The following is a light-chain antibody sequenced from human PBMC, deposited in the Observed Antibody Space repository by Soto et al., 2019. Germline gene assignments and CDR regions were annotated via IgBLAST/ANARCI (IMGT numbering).Light chain of an antibody. Sequence: DIQMTQSPSSLSASVGDRVTITCRASQSISSYLNWYQQKPGKAPKLLIYAASSLQSGVPSRFSGSGSGTDFTLTISSLQPEDFATYYCQHSYSHGTFGQGTKVEIK. V-gene: IGKV1-39*01. CDR3: QHSYSHGT. J-gene: IGKJ1*01. CDR2: AAS. CDR1: QSISSY.